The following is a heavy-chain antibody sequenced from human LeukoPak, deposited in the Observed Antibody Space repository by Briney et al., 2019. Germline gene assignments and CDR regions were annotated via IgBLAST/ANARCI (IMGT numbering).Heavy chain of an antibody. J-gene: IGHJ4*02. D-gene: IGHD5-18*01. Sequence: GGSLRLSCAASGLTFSDFWMHWVRQPPGKGLVWVALIKGDGRTTIYADSVKGRFTISRDNAKNTLYLQMNSLRADDSGVYYCATGHSYGYDYWGQGVLVTVSS. V-gene: IGHV3-74*01. CDR1: GLTFSDFW. CDR3: ATGHSYGYDY. CDR2: IKGDGRTT.